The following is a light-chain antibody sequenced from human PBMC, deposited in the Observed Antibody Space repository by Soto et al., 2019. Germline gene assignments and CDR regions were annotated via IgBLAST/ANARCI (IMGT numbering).Light chain of an antibody. CDR1: SSNIGTHT. CDR2: SNN. V-gene: IGLV1-44*01. J-gene: IGLJ2*01. CDR3: ATWDDSLNGV. Sequence: QSVLTQPPSAYGTPGQRVTISCSGSSSNIGTHTVNWYQQLPGTAPKLVIYSNNQRPSGVPDRFSGSKSGTSASLAISWLRSEDEADYYCATWDDSLNGVFGGGTKLTVL.